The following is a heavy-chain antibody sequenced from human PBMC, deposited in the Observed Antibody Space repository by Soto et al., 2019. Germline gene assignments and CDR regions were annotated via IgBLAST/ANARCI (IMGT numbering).Heavy chain of an antibody. V-gene: IGHV3-33*01. CDR1: GFTFSSYG. CDR2: IWYDGSNK. J-gene: IGHJ6*02. Sequence: PGGSLRLSCAASGFTFSSYGMHWVRQAPGKGLEWVAVIWYDGSNKYYADSVKGRFTISRDNSKNTLYLQMNSLRAEDTAVYYCAREGCSGGSCYSYYGMDVWGQGTTVTVSS. D-gene: IGHD2-15*01. CDR3: AREGCSGGSCYSYYGMDV.